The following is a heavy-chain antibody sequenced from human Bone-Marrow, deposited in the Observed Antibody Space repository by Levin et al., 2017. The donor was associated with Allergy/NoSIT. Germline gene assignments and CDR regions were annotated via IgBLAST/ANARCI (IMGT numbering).Heavy chain of an antibody. J-gene: IGHJ3*02. CDR1: GGSISSSY. CDR2: IYYSGST. Sequence: SQTLSLTCTVSGGSISSSYWSWIRQPPGKGLEWIGYIYYSGSTNYNPSLKSRVTISVDTSKNQFSLKLSSVTAADTAVYYCARGVTSRSDAFDIWGQGTMVTVAS. D-gene: IGHD2-2*01. CDR3: ARGVTSRSDAFDI. V-gene: IGHV4-59*01.